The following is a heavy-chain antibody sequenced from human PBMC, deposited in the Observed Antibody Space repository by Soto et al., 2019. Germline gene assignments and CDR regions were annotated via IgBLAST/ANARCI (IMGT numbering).Heavy chain of an antibody. J-gene: IGHJ3*02. CDR2: ISYDGSNK. CDR1: GFTFSSYA. D-gene: IGHD5-18*01. Sequence: RGSLRLSCAASGFTFSSYAMHWVRQAPGKGLEWVAVISYDGSNKYYADSVKGRFTISRDNSKNTLYLQMNSLRAEDTAVYYCAREPVDTAMVMGWIGLGGADRGRAFDIWGQGTMVTVSS. V-gene: IGHV3-30-3*01. CDR3: AREPVDTAMVMGWIGLGGADRGRAFDI.